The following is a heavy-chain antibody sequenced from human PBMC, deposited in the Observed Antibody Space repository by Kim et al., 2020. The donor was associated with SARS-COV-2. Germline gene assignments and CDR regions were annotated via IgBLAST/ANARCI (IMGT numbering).Heavy chain of an antibody. CDR3: AKGPVIEVAGYYDY. J-gene: IGHJ4*02. Sequence: GGSLRLSCAASGFTFDDYTMHWVRQAPGKGLEWVSLISWDGGSTYYADSVKGRSTTSTNNSKNSLYLQINSLRTKNTAWYYCAKGPVIEVAGYYDYWGKG. V-gene: IGHV3-43*01. CDR1: GFTFDDYT. CDR2: ISWDGGST. D-gene: IGHD6-19*01.